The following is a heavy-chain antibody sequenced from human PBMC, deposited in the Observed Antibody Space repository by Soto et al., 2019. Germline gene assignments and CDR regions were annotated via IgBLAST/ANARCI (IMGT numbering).Heavy chain of an antibody. J-gene: IGHJ4*02. D-gene: IGHD3-16*01. CDR3: AREGGEYYFDY. CDR1: GFTFSSYA. Sequence: QVQLVESGGGVVQPGRSLRLSCAASGFTFSSYAMHWVRQAPGKGLEWVAVISYDGSNKYYADSVKGRFTNSRDNSKNTLYLQMNSLRAEDTAVYYCAREGGEYYFDYWGQGTLVTVSS. CDR2: ISYDGSNK. V-gene: IGHV3-30-3*01.